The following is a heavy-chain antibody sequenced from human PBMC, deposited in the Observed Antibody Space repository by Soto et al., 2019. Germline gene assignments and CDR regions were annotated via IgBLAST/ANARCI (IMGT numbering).Heavy chain of an antibody. CDR3: ARGLSSSSWYRD. J-gene: IGHJ4*02. CDR2: INPNSGGT. CDR1: GYTFTGYY. V-gene: IGHV1-2*04. D-gene: IGHD6-13*01. Sequence: ASVKVSCKASGYTFTGYYMHWVRQAPGQGLEWMGWINPNSGGTNYAQKFQGWVTMTRDTSISTAYMELSRLRSDDAAVYYCARGLSSSSWYRDWGQGTLVTVSS.